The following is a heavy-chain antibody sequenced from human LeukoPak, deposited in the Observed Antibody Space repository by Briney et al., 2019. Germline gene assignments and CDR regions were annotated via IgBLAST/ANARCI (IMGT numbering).Heavy chain of an antibody. D-gene: IGHD3-10*01. J-gene: IGHJ4*02. CDR1: GGSITRDY. Sequence: PSETLSLTCTVSGGSITRDYWSRIRQPPGKGLEWLGYMYSSGSTNYNPSLKSRVIISVDTSKNQSSLKLSSVTAADTAVYYCAGDYNGSGNYFKHWGQGTLVTVSS. CDR2: MYSSGST. CDR3: AGDYNGSGNYFKH. V-gene: IGHV4-59*01.